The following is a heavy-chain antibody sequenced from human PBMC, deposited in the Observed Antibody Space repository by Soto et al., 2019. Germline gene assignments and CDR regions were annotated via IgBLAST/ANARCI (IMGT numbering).Heavy chain of an antibody. CDR2: IIPIFGTA. V-gene: IGHV1-69*06. D-gene: IGHD6-19*01. Sequence: QVQLVQSGAEVKKPGSSVKVSCKASGGTFSSYAISWVRQAPGQGLEWMGGIIPIFGTANYAQKFQGRVTITADKSTSTAYMELSSLRSEDTAVYYCARGLVRAVAFYYYGMDVWGQGTTGTVSS. CDR3: ARGLVRAVAFYYYGMDV. J-gene: IGHJ6*02. CDR1: GGTFSSYA.